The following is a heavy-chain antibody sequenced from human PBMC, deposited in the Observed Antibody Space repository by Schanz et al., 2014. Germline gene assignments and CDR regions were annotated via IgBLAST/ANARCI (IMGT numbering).Heavy chain of an antibody. D-gene: IGHD1-1*01. CDR1: GFTFSGFW. CDR3: ARGRVLES. CDR2: IKKDGSEK. J-gene: IGHJ5*02. Sequence: EVQLAESGGGLVQPGGSLRLSCAASGFTFSGFWMTWVRQAPGKGLEWVANIKKDGSEKYYVDSVKGRFTISRDNAKNSLFLQMNSLRPDDTAVYYCARGRVLESWGQGTLVTDSS. V-gene: IGHV3-7*01.